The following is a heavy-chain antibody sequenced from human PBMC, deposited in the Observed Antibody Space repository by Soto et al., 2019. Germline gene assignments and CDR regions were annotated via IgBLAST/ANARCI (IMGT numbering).Heavy chain of an antibody. D-gene: IGHD6-19*01. V-gene: IGHV1-2*04. CDR3: AIPYSSGWYGDYSLVY. J-gene: IGHJ4*02. CDR2: INPNSGGT. Sequence: GASVKVSCKASGYTFTGYYMHWVRQAPGQGLEWMGWINPNSGGTNYAQKFQGWVTMTRDTSISTAYMELSRLRSDDTAVYYCAIPYSSGWYGDYSLVYWGQGTLVTVSS. CDR1: GYTFTGYY.